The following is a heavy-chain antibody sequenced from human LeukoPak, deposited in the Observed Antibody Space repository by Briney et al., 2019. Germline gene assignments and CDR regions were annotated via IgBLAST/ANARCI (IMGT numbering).Heavy chain of an antibody. D-gene: IGHD2-15*01. V-gene: IGHV3-33*01. J-gene: IGHJ3*02. CDR1: GSTFCICS. CDR3: ARDFCSGGSCYPDAFDI. Sequence: GGSLRLSCTASGSTFCICSIHCVRHAPDKGLEWMAVICYDGTNTYYADSVKGRFTISRDNSKNTLYLQMNSLRAEDTAVYYCARDFCSGGSCYPDAFDIWGQGTMVTVSS. CDR2: ICYDGTNT.